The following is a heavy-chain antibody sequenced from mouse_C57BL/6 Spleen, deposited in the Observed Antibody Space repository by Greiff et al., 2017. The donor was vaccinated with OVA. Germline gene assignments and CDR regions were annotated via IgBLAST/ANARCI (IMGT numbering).Heavy chain of an antibody. CDR3: TGFLFHYYGSSPYWYFDV. D-gene: IGHD1-1*01. CDR2: IRNKANNHAT. Sequence: EVKLEESGGGLVQPGGSMKLSCAASGFTFSDAWMDWVRQSPEKGLEWVAEIRNKANNHATYYAESVKGRFTISRDDSKSSVYLQMNSLRAEDTGIYYCTGFLFHYYGSSPYWYFDVWGTGTTVTVSS. J-gene: IGHJ1*03. V-gene: IGHV6-6*01. CDR1: GFTFSDAW.